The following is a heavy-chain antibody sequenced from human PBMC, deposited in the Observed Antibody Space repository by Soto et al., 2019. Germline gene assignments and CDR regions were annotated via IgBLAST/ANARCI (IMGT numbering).Heavy chain of an antibody. J-gene: IGHJ5*02. CDR2: IYYGGST. Sequence: KTSETLSLTCTVSGGSITSYYWSWIRQPPGKGLEWIGYIYYGGSTNYNPSLKSRVTISVDTSKNQFSLKLSSVTAADTAVYYCAIGGAAAARGWFDPWGQGTLVTVSS. V-gene: IGHV4-59*12. CDR1: GGSITSYY. D-gene: IGHD6-13*01. CDR3: AIGGAAAARGWFDP.